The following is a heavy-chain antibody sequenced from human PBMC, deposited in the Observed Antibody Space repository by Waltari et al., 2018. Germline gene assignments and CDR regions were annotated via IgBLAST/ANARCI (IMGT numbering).Heavy chain of an antibody. CDR3: ARAPLYYYDSSGYSTDY. V-gene: IGHV1-2*06. CDR2: INPNSGGT. CDR1: GYTFTGYY. Sequence: QVQLVQSGAEVKKPGASVKVSCKASGYTFTGYYMHWVRQAPGQGLEWMGRINPNSGGTNYAQKFQGRVTMTRDTSISTAYMELSRLRSDDTAVYYCARAPLYYYDSSGYSTDYWGQGTLVTVSS. J-gene: IGHJ4*02. D-gene: IGHD3-22*01.